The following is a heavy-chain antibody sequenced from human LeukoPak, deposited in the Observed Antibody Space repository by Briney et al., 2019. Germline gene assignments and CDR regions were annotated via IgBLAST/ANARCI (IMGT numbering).Heavy chain of an antibody. D-gene: IGHD3-22*01. CDR1: GGSFSGYY. CDR3: ARGPRYYYDSSGYYYFDY. J-gene: IGHJ4*02. CDR2: INHSGST. V-gene: IGHV4-34*01. Sequence: PSETLSLTCAVYGGSFSGYYWSWIRQPPGKGLEWIGDINHSGSTNYNPSLKSRVTISVDTSKNQFSLKLSSVTAADTAVYYCARGPRYYYDSSGYYYFDYWGQGTLVTVSS.